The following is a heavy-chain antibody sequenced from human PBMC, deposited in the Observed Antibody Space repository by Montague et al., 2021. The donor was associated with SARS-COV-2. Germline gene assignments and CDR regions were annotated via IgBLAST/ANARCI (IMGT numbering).Heavy chain of an antibody. CDR1: GFSVTNNY. D-gene: IGHD3-22*01. J-gene: IGHJ4*02. CDR2: FYNDGGT. Sequence: SLRLSCAASGFSVTNNYMSRVRQAPGKGLEWVSVFYNDGGTYYANSVKGRFIISRDNSRNRLFLQMKSLRAEDTAVYYCARARGGTGYSRNYFDYWGQGTLVTVSS. CDR3: ARARGGTGYSRNYFDY. V-gene: IGHV3-53*01.